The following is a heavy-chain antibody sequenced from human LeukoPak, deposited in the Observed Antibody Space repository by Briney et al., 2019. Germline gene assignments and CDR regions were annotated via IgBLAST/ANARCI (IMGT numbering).Heavy chain of an antibody. J-gene: IGHJ1*01. CDR3: AGGMVRGVIRYFQH. CDR1: GGSFSGYY. D-gene: IGHD3-10*01. V-gene: IGHV4-34*01. CDR2: INHSGST. Sequence: SETLSLTCAVYGGSFSGYYWSWIRQPPGKGLEWIGEINHSGSTNYNPSLKSRVTISVDTSKNQFSLKLSSVTAADTAVYYCAGGMVRGVIRYFQHWGQAPWSPSPQ.